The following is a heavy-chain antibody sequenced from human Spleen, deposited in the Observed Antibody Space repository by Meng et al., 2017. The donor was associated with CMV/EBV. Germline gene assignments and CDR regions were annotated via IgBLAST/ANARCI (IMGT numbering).Heavy chain of an antibody. CDR3: ARGAAGVPPFFDY. J-gene: IGHJ4*02. CDR2: IWPPDSDT. Sequence: GGSLRLSCKVSRYSFTSYWIGWVRQMPGKGLEWVGIIWPPDSDTRYSPSFQGQVTISVDNSITTAYLQWSSLKASDTAIYYCARGAAGVPPFFDYWGQGMLVTVSS. D-gene: IGHD6-13*01. CDR1: RYSFTSYW. V-gene: IGHV5-51*01.